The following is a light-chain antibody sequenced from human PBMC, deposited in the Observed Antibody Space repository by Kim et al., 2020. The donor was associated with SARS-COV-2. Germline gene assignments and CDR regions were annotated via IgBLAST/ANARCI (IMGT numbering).Light chain of an antibody. J-gene: IGKJ4*01. CDR2: TAS. Sequence: SGEDSGTSTCRASQCISSYLAWYQQKPGKAPKLLFYTASTLQTGVPSMFSGSGSGTDFTLTISSLQPEDFATYYCQQGNSFPLTFGGGTKVDIK. CDR1: QCISSY. V-gene: IGKV1-9*01. CDR3: QQGNSFPLT.